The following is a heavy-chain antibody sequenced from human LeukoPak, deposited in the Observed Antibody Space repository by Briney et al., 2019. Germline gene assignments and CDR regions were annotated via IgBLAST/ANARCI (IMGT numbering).Heavy chain of an antibody. J-gene: IGHJ6*02. V-gene: IGHV3-48*03. Sequence: WGSLRLSCAASGFTFNTYEMNWVRQAPGKGLEWVSYISSGGSSIYYADSVKGRFTISRDNAKNSLYLQMNSLRAEDTAVYYCARDYYDSSGYYWEYYYYYGMDVWGQGTTVTVSS. D-gene: IGHD3-22*01. CDR3: ARDYYDSSGYYWEYYYYYGMDV. CDR1: GFTFNTYE. CDR2: ISSGGSSI.